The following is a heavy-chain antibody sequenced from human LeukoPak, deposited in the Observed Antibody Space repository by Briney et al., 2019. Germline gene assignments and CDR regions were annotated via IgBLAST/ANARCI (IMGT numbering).Heavy chain of an antibody. Sequence: GGTLRLSCAASGFTFSNYDMSWVRQAPGKGLEWVSSISGPGDRTFYADSKKGRFTISRNTSMNMVHLQMTSPRAEATAIYCFAEDPRGVAGWDYSLFRPANVYWGQGTLVAVSS. D-gene: IGHD2-21*01. V-gene: IGHV3-23*01. CDR3: AEDPRGVAGWDYSLFRPANVY. CDR1: GFTFSNYD. J-gene: IGHJ4*02. CDR2: ISGPGDRT.